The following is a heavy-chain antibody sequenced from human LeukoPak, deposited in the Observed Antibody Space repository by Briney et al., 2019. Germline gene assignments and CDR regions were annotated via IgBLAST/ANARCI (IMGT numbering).Heavy chain of an antibody. Sequence: GGSLRLSCAASGFTFSSYAMSWVRQAPGKGLEWVSAISGSGGSTYYADSVKGRFTISRDNSKNTLYLQMNSLRAEDTAAYYCATIPVLRFWEYKGYGAQGTLVTVPS. D-gene: IGHD3-3*01. CDR2: ISGSGGST. J-gene: IGHJ4*02. CDR3: ATIPVLRFWEYKGY. CDR1: GFTFSSYA. V-gene: IGHV3-23*01.